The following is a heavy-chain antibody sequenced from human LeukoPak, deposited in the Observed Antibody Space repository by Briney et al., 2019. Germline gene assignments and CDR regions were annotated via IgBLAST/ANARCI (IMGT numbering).Heavy chain of an antibody. V-gene: IGHV1-46*01. CDR2: NNPNGGNT. CDR3: GREYIDRTQGDYGSGSYIDY. CDR1: GYTFTSYY. Sequence: AASVKVSCKASGYTFTSYYMHWVRQPPGQGLEWMGINNPNGGNTSYAQKFQGRVTMTRDMSTSTVYMELSSLRSEDTAVYYCGREYIDRTQGDYGSGSYIDYWGQGTLVTVSS. J-gene: IGHJ4*02. D-gene: IGHD3-10*01.